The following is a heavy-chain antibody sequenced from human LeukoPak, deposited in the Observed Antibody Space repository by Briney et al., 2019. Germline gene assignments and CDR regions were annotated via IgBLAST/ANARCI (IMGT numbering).Heavy chain of an antibody. CDR2: IYYSGST. D-gene: IGHD6-13*01. CDR1: GGSISSYY. Sequence: SETLSLTCTVSGGSISSYYWSWIRQPPGKGLEWIGYIYYSGSTNYNPSLKSRVTISVDTSKNQFSLKLSSVTAADTAVYYCARLLAGTPYYYYYYMDVWGKGTTVTVSS. CDR3: ARLLAGTPYYYYYYMDV. J-gene: IGHJ6*03. V-gene: IGHV4-59*01.